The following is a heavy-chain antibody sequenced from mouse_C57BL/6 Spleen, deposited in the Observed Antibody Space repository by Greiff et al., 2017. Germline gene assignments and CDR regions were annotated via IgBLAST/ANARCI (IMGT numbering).Heavy chain of an antibody. D-gene: IGHD3-2*02. J-gene: IGHJ4*01. Sequence: EVQLQESGPGMVKPSQSLSLTCTLTGYSITSGYDWHWIRHFPGNKLEWMGYISYSGSTNYTPSLKSRISITHDTSKNHFFLKLNSVTTEDTATDYCARGGSGYGARDYWGQGTSVTVSS. CDR3: ARGGSGYGARDY. CDR2: ISYSGST. V-gene: IGHV3-1*01. CDR1: GYSITSGYD.